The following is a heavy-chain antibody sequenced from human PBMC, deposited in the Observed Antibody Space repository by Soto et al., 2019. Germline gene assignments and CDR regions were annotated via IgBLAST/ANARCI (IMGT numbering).Heavy chain of an antibody. CDR1: GFAFSSYA. J-gene: IGHJ6*02. V-gene: IGHV3-30*18. Sequence: QVHLVESGGGVVQPGASLRLSCEASGFAFSSYAMHWVRQAPGKGLEWVGVISYDGNYIYYADSVKGRFTISRDNSKNTLYVQVHSLRPEDTAVYYCAKGILTATIGPYAMDVWGQGTTVTVSS. CDR2: ISYDGNYI. CDR3: AKGILTATIGPYAMDV. D-gene: IGHD3-3*01.